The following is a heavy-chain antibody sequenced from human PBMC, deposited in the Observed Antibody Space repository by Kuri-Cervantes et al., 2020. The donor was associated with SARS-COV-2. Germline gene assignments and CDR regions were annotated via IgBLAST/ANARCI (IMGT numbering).Heavy chain of an antibody. CDR1: GFTFSIYA. Sequence: GESLKISCAASGFTFSIYAMSWVRQAPGKGLEWVSTFSVSGNTTYYADSVKGRFTISRDNSKNTLYLQMNGLRAEDTAVYYCAQTLIAVAGYFDYWGQGTRVTVSS. J-gene: IGHJ4*02. V-gene: IGHV3-23*01. CDR3: AQTLIAVAGYFDY. D-gene: IGHD6-19*01. CDR2: FSVSGNTT.